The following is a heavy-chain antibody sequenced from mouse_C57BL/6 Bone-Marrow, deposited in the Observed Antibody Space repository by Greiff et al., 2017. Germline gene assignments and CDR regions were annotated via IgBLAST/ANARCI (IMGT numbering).Heavy chain of an antibody. Sequence: QVQLQQPGAELVMPGASVKLSCKASGYTFTSYWMHWVKQRPGQGLEWIGEIDPSDSYTNYNQKFKGKSTLTVDKSSSTAYMQLSSLTSEDSSVYYCARCYDYDQGDWDYCGRGTTLTVSS. D-gene: IGHD2-4*01. CDR2: IDPSDSYT. J-gene: IGHJ2*01. V-gene: IGHV1-69*01. CDR1: GYTFTSYW. CDR3: ARCYDYDQGDWDY.